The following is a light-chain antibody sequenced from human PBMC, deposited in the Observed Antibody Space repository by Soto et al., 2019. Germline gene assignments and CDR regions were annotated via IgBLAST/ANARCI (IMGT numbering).Light chain of an antibody. Sequence: QSVLTQPPSASGTPGLRVTSSCSGSSSNIGSNTVSWYQQLPGTAPKLLIYSNNQRPSGVPDRFSGSKSGTSASLAISGLQSEDEADYYCAAWDDSLNGYVFGTGTKLTVL. CDR2: SNN. J-gene: IGLJ1*01. CDR3: AAWDDSLNGYV. V-gene: IGLV1-44*01. CDR1: SSNIGSNT.